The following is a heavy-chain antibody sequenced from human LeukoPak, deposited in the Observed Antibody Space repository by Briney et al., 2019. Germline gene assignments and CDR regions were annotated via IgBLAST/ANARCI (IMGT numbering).Heavy chain of an antibody. CDR2: IYHSGST. Sequence: SETLSLTCTVSGGSISSGGYSWSWIRQPPGKGLEWIGYIYHSGSTYYNPSLKSRVTISVDRSKNQFSLKLSSVTAADTAVYYCASKSDYGSGSYYNSPFGYWGQGTLVTVSS. CDR3: ASKSDYGSGSYYNSPFGY. CDR1: GGSISSGGYS. V-gene: IGHV4-30-2*01. D-gene: IGHD3-10*01. J-gene: IGHJ4*02.